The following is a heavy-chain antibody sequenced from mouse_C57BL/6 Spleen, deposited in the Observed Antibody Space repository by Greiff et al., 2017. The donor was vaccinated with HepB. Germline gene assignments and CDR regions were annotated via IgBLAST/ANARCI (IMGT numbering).Heavy chain of an antibody. D-gene: IGHD1-1*01. CDR1: GYTFTSYW. CDR3: ARGNYGNSWAY. Sequence: QVQLQQPGAELVRPGSSVKLSCKASGYTFTSYWMDWVKQRPGQGLEWIGNIYPSDSETHYNQKFKDKATLTVDKSSSTAYMQLSSLTSEDSAVYYGARGNYGNSWAYWGQGTLVTVSA. J-gene: IGHJ3*01. V-gene: IGHV1-61*01. CDR2: IYPSDSET.